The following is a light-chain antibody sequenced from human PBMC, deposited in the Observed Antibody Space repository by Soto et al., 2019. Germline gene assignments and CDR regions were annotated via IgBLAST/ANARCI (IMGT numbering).Light chain of an antibody. CDR1: SSDVGGYNY. V-gene: IGLV2-8*01. CDR3: SSYSRSGSLYV. CDR2: EVT. J-gene: IGLJ1*01. Sequence: QSALTQPPSASGSPGQSVTISCTGTSSDVGGYNYVSWYQQHPGKAPKLMIYEVTKRPSGFSARFSGSKSGNTASLTVSGLQSEDEADYYCSSYSRSGSLYVFGTGTKVTVL.